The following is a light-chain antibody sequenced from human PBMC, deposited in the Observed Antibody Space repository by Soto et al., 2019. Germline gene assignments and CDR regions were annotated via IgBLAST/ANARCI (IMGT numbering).Light chain of an antibody. J-gene: IGLJ1*01. CDR3: QSYDSSLSGYV. Sequence: QSVLTQPRSVSGAPGQSVTISCTGTSSNTGAGYDVHWYQQLPGTAPKLLIYGNSNRPSGVPDRFSGSKSGTAASLAITGLQAEDEADYYCQSYDSSLSGYVFGTGTKVTVL. V-gene: IGLV1-40*01. CDR1: SSNTGAGYD. CDR2: GNS.